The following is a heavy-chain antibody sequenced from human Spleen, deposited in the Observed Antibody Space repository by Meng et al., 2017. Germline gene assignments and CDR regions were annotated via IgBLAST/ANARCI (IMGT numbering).Heavy chain of an antibody. J-gene: IGHJ4*02. D-gene: IGHD7-27*01. CDR3: ARPGSPSSTYYFDY. V-gene: IGHV5-51*01. Sequence: GESLKISCQASGYDFTDFWIGWVRQMPGKGLEWMGVFSPGDSDATYSPSFQGHVTFSADKSINTAYLQWSSLKASDTAIYYCARPGSPSSTYYFDYWGQGTLVTVSS. CDR2: FSPGDSDA. CDR1: GYDFTDFW.